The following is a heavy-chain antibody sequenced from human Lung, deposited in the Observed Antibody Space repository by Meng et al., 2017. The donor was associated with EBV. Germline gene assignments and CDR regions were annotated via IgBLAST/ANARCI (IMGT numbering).Heavy chain of an antibody. J-gene: IGHJ4*02. CDR3: SRDLAGSDDY. V-gene: IGHV3-74*01. CDR2: INEDGTIT. CDR1: GFTFRRYW. Sequence: EWRLVWSVWGLGKPGGSLRLSCAASGFTFRRYWMHWVRQGPGKEPLWVSRINEDGTITNYADSVKGRFTISRDNAKNTLYLQMNNLRAEDTAVYYCSRDLAGSDDYWGRGTLVTVSS. D-gene: IGHD1-14*01.